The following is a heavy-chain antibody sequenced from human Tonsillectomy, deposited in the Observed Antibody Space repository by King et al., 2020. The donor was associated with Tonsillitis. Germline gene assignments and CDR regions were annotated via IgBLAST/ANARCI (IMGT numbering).Heavy chain of an antibody. CDR1: GDSITSDDYA. CDR3: ARLTSQKLVYGIWFDP. Sequence: QLQESGSGLVKPSQTLSLTCSVSGDSITSDDYAWGWFRQPPGMGLEWIGNIYDSGKNFYNPSLESRLTISIDKSKNQISLSLTSVTAADTAVYYCARLTSQKLVYGIWFDPWGPGVLVTVSS. V-gene: IGHV4-30-2*01. D-gene: IGHD1-1*01. CDR2: IYDSGKN. J-gene: IGHJ5*02.